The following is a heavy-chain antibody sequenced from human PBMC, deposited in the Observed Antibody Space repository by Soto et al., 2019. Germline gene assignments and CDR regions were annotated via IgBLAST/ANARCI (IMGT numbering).Heavy chain of an antibody. D-gene: IGHD5-12*01. V-gene: IGHV2-5*01. Sequence: KESGPTLVNPTQTLTLTCPFSGFSLSTSGVGVGWIRQPPGKALEWLALIYWNDDKRYSPSLKSRLTITKDTSKNQVVLTMTNMDPVDTATYYCAHSGYSGYDGGWYFDYWGQGTLVTVSS. CDR1: GFSLSTSGVG. CDR2: IYWNDDK. CDR3: AHSGYSGYDGGWYFDY. J-gene: IGHJ4*02.